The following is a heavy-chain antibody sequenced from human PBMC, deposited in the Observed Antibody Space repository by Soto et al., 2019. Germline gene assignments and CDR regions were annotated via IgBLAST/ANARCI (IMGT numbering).Heavy chain of an antibody. V-gene: IGHV1-18*01. CDR1: GFTFTRYG. CDR3: ARDSPSSGLLGTNY. D-gene: IGHD6-19*01. Sequence: QVQLVQSGAEVKKPGASVKVSCKASGFTFTRYGISWVRQAPGQGLEWMGWISAFNGDTKYAQRLQGRVSMTTDTSTDTAHMELRSLRSHDTAVYYCARDSPSSGLLGTNYWGQGTLVSVSS. J-gene: IGHJ4*02. CDR2: ISAFNGDT.